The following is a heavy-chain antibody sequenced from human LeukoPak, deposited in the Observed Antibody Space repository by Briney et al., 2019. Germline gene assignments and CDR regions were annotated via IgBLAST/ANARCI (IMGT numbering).Heavy chain of an antibody. CDR3: AINYYDSSGYYFDY. V-gene: IGHV1-2*02. CDR1: GYTFTGYY. D-gene: IGHD3-22*01. Sequence: GASVKVSCKASGYTFTGYYMHSVRQAPGQGLEWMGWINPNSGGTNYAQKFQGRVTMTRDTSISTAYMELSRLRSDDTAVYYCAINYYDSSGYYFDYWGQGTLVTVSS. J-gene: IGHJ4*02. CDR2: INPNSGGT.